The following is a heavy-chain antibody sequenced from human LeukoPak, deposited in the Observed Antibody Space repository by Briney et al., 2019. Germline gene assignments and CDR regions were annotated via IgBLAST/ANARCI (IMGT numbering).Heavy chain of an antibody. J-gene: IGHJ4*02. Sequence: SVKVSCKASGYTFTGYYMHWVRQAPGQGLEWMGWINPNSGGTNYAQKFQGRVTMTRDTSISTAYMELRRLRSDDTAVYYCARGLGYCSSTSCYSHDYWGQGTLVTVSS. CDR2: INPNSGGT. D-gene: IGHD2-2*01. CDR1: GYTFTGYY. V-gene: IGHV1-2*02. CDR3: ARGLGYCSSTSCYSHDY.